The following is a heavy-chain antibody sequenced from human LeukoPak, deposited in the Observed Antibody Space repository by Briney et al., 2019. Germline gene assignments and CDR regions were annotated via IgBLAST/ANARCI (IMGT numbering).Heavy chain of an antibody. Sequence: SETLSLTCTVSGGSISSYYWSWIRQPPGKGLEWIGYIYYSGSTNYNPSLKSRVTISVDTSKNQFSLKLSSVTAADTAVYYCARSPSLWSNYFDYWGQGTLVTVSS. CDR2: IYYSGST. D-gene: IGHD3-10*01. J-gene: IGHJ4*02. CDR3: ARSPSLWSNYFDY. CDR1: GGSISSYY. V-gene: IGHV4-59*01.